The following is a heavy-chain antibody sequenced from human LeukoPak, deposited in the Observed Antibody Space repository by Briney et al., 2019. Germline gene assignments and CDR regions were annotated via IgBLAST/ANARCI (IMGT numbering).Heavy chain of an antibody. Sequence: GGSLRFSCAASGFTFSSYWMSWVRQAPGKGLEWVANIKQDGSEKYYVDSVKDRFTISRDNAKNSLYLQMNSLRAEDTAVYYXXXXXDFWSGYGYWGQGTLVTVSS. CDR3: XXXXDFWSGYGY. V-gene: IGHV3-7*01. J-gene: IGHJ4*02. CDR1: GFTFSSYW. D-gene: IGHD3-3*01. CDR2: IKQDGSEK.